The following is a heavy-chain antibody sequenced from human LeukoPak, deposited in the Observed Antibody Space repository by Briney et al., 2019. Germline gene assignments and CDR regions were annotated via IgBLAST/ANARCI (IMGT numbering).Heavy chain of an antibody. D-gene: IGHD3-10*01. Sequence: GGSLRLSCAASGFTVSSNYMSWVRQAPGKGLEWVSVIYSGGSTYYADSVKGRFTISRDNSKNTLYLQMNSLRAEDTAVYYCAKDQNVLLWFGELLALDYWGQGTLVTVSS. CDR3: AKDQNVLLWFGELLALDY. CDR2: IYSGGST. J-gene: IGHJ4*02. CDR1: GFTVSSNY. V-gene: IGHV3-53*05.